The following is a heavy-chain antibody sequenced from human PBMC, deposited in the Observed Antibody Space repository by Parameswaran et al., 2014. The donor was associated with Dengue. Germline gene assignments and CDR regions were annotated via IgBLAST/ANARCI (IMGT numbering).Heavy chain of an antibody. CDR2: ISYGGSNK. V-gene: IGHV3-30*09. J-gene: IGHJ4*02. D-gene: IGHD2-15*01. CDR3: AREYCSGANCRGFFDY. Sequence: VRQMPGKGLEWVAVISYGGSNKFYADSVKGRFAISGDNSRNTLYLQMHSLSAEDTAVYSCAREYCSGANCRGFFDYWGQGTPVTVSS.